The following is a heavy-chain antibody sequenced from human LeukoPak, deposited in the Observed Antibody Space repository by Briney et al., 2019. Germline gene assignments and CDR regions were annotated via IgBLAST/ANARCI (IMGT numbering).Heavy chain of an antibody. CDR3: ASRPSSGWYNY. V-gene: IGHV3-74*01. CDR1: GFTFRTYW. Sequence: GGSLRLSCAVSGFTFRTYWMHWVRQVPGEGLVWVSRINEDGSITNYADSVKGRFTISRDNSKNTLFLQMNSLRAEDTAVYYCASRPSSGWYNYWGQGTLVTVSS. D-gene: IGHD6-19*01. J-gene: IGHJ4*02. CDR2: INEDGSIT.